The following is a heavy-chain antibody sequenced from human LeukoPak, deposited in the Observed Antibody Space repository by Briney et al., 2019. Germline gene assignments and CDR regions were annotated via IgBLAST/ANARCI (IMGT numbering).Heavy chain of an antibody. CDR3: ARDQAYFDY. J-gene: IGHJ4*02. CDR1: AFTFSSYG. Sequence: PGRSLRLSCAVSAFTFSSYGMHWVRQAPGKGLEWVAVIWYDGSNKYYADSVKGRFTISRDNSKNTLYLQMNSLRTEDAAVYYCARDQAYFDYWGQGTLVTVSS. V-gene: IGHV3-33*01. CDR2: IWYDGSNK.